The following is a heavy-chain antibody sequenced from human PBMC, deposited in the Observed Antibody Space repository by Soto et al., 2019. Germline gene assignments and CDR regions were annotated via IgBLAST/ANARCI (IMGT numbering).Heavy chain of an antibody. Sequence: ASVKVSCKASGGTFSSYAISWVRQAPGQGLEWMGGIIPIFGTANYAQKFQGRVTITADESTSTAYMELSSLRSEDTAVYYCARAGGFSYGHAHYGRDVWGQGTTVTVSS. CDR1: GGTFSSYA. CDR3: ARAGGFSYGHAHYGRDV. V-gene: IGHV1-69*13. CDR2: IIPIFGTA. J-gene: IGHJ6*02. D-gene: IGHD5-18*01.